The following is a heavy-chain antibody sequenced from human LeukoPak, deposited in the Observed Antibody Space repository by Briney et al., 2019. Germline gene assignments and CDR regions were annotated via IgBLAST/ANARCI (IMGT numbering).Heavy chain of an antibody. J-gene: IGHJ4*02. V-gene: IGHV1-2*02. Sequence: VASVKVSCKASGGTFSSYAISWVRQAPGQGLEWMGWINPNSGGTNYAQKFQGRVTMTRDTSISTAYMELSRLRSDDTAVYYCARSRLGIEDYWGQGTLVTVSS. D-gene: IGHD7-27*01. CDR1: GGTFSSYA. CDR3: ARSRLGIEDY. CDR2: INPNSGGT.